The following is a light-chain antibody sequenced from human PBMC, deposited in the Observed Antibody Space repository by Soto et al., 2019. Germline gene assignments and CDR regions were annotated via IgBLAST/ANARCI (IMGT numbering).Light chain of an antibody. Sequence: QSVLTQPASVSGSPGQSITISCTGTSSDVGGSKYVSWYQQYPGKVPRLLIYEVTSRPSGVSNRFSGSKSGNTASLTISGLQAEDEADYFCTSSTRDSLYVFGTGTKLTVL. CDR3: TSSTRDSLYV. J-gene: IGLJ1*01. CDR1: SSDVGGSKY. V-gene: IGLV2-14*01. CDR2: EVT.